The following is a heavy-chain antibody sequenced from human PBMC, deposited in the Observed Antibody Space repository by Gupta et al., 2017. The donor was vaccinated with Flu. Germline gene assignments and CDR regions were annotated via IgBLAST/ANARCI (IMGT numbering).Heavy chain of an antibody. J-gene: IGHJ5*01. CDR1: GFTFSDFY. Sequence: RLSCAAPGFTFSDFYMNWIRQAPGKRPEWISYITGTGTTLYYADSVKGRFTISRDNAKNSLFLQMDSLRDDDTAVYYCTRGVSSDSWGQGTLVAVSS. D-gene: IGHD6-13*01. V-gene: IGHV3-11*01. CDR3: TRGVSSDS. CDR2: ITGTGTTL.